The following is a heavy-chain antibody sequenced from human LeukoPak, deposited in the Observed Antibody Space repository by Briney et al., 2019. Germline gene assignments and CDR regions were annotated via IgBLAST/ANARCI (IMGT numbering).Heavy chain of an antibody. CDR3: AREYGDYAAGDWFDP. Sequence: SVKVSCKASGYTFTSYGISWVRQAPGQGLEWMGGIIPIFGTANYAQKFQGRVTITTDESTSTAYMELSSLRSEDTAVYYCAREYGDYAAGDWFDPWGQGTLVTVSS. J-gene: IGHJ5*02. V-gene: IGHV1-69*05. CDR2: IIPIFGTA. D-gene: IGHD4-17*01. CDR1: GYTFTSYG.